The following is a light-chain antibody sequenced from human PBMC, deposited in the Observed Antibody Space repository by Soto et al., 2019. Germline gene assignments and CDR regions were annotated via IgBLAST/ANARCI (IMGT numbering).Light chain of an antibody. J-gene: IGKJ2*01. CDR1: QGISSY. Sequence: AIRMTQSPSSFSASTGDRVTITCRASQGISSYFAWYQQKPGKAPKLLIYDASTWQSGVPSRFSGSGSGTEFTLTISCLQSEDFATYYCQQYYSYPPTFGRGTKLEIK. V-gene: IGKV1-8*01. CDR2: DAS. CDR3: QQYYSYPPT.